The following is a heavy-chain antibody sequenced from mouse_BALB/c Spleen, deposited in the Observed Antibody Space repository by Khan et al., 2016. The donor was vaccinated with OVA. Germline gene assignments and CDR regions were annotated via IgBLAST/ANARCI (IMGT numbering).Heavy chain of an antibody. J-gene: IGHJ3*01. D-gene: IGHD4-1*01. CDR3: VRSPGSNIY. CDR1: GFNIKDHY. Sequence: EVQLQQSGAELVRSGASVKLSCTASGFNIKDHYMHWVKQRPEQGLEWIGRIAPANGKTEYDPKFQGKATITADTSSNTAYLQLSSLTSEYTSVYFWVRSPGSNIYWGRGTLVAVAA. V-gene: IGHV14-3*02. CDR2: IAPANGKT.